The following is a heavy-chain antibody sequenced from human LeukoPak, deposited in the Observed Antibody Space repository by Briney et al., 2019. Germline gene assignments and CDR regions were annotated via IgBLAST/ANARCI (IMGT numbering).Heavy chain of an antibody. CDR3: ARGQSYYEAFDI. CDR1: GGXFSSYA. D-gene: IGHD1-26*01. V-gene: IGHV1-69*10. CDR2: IIPILGIA. Sequence: SVKVSCKASGGXFSSYAISWVRQAPGQGLEWMGRIIPILGIANYAQKFQGRVTITADKSTSTAYMELSSLRSEDTAVYYCARGQSYYEAFDIWGQGTMVTVSS. J-gene: IGHJ3*02.